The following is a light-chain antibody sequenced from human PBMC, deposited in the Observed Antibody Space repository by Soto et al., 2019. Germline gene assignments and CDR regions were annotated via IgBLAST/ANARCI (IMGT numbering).Light chain of an antibody. CDR2: DVS. CDR1: QSISRW. CDR3: QQYDTFWT. J-gene: IGKJ1*01. V-gene: IGKV1-5*01. Sequence: DIQMTQSPSTLSASVGDRVTITCRASQSISRWLAWYQQKPGKAPKLLIYDVSSLESGVPPRFSGSGSGTEFPLISSSLQPDDFATYFCQQYDTFWTFDQGTKVEIK.